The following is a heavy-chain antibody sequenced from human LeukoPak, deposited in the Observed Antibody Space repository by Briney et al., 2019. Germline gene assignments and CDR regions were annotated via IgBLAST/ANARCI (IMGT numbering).Heavy chain of an antibody. V-gene: IGHV3-30*18. CDR2: ISYDGSNK. CDR3: AKDLDILTLRLDY. J-gene: IGHJ4*02. D-gene: IGHD3-9*01. Sequence: GGSLRLSCAASGFTFSSYGMHWVRQAPGKGLEWVAVISYDGSNKYYADSVKGRFTISRDNSKDTLYLQMNSLRAEDTAVYYCAKDLDILTLRLDYWGQGTLVTVSS. CDR1: GFTFSSYG.